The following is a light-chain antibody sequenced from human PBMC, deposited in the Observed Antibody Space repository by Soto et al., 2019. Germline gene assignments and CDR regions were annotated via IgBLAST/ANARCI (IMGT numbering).Light chain of an antibody. J-gene: IGLJ1*01. CDR3: SSYTSSSTYV. V-gene: IGLV2-14*01. Sequence: QSALTQPASVSGSPGQSIAISCTGTSSDVGGYNYVSWYQQHPGKAPKLIIYDVTNRPSGVSNRFSGSKSVNTASLTISGLQAEDEADYYGSSYTSSSTYVFGTGTKVTVL. CDR1: SSDVGGYNY. CDR2: DVT.